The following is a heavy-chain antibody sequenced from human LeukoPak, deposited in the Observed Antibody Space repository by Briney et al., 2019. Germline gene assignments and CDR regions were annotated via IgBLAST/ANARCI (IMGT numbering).Heavy chain of an antibody. CDR1: GGSISSSSYY. V-gene: IGHV4-39*07. CDR2: IYYSGST. D-gene: IGHD2-21*02. J-gene: IGHJ4*02. Sequence: PSETLSLTCTVSGGSISSSSYYWGWIRQPPGKGLEWIGSIYYSGSTYYNPSLKSRVTISVDTSKNQFSLKLSSVTAADTAVYYCARIHEAYCGGDCQASDYWGQGTLVTVSS. CDR3: ARIHEAYCGGDCQASDY.